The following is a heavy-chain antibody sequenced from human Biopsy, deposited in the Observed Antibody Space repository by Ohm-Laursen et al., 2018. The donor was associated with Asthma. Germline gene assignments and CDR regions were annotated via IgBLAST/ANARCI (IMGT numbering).Heavy chain of an antibody. CDR3: AREGVAGTHIED. CDR1: RFTYE. V-gene: IGHV3-30-3*01. D-gene: IGHD6-19*01. Sequence: SLRLSCAAPRFTYEMHWVRQAPGKGLEWVAVISYDGSSIYYADSVKGRFTISRDNSKNTLSLQMNSLTAEDTTVYYCAREGVAGTHIEDWGQGTLVTVSS. CDR2: ISYDGSSI. J-gene: IGHJ4*02.